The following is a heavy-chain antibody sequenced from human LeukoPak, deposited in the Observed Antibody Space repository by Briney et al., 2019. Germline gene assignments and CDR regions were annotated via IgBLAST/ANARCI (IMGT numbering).Heavy chain of an antibody. CDR3: ARDIYSGYDLEGYYFDY. Sequence: GGSLRLSCAASGFTSSSYAMHWVRQAPGKGLEWVAVISYDGSNKYYADSVKGRFTISRDNSKNTLYLQMNSLRAEDTAVYYCARDIYSGYDLEGYYFDYWGQGTLVTVSS. J-gene: IGHJ4*02. D-gene: IGHD5-12*01. V-gene: IGHV3-30-3*01. CDR2: ISYDGSNK. CDR1: GFTSSSYA.